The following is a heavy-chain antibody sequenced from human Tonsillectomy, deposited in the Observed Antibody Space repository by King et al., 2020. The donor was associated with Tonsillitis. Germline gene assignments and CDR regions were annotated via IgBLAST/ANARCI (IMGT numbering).Heavy chain of an antibody. V-gene: IGHV3-9*01. J-gene: IGHJ4*02. CDR2: INWSGGSI. D-gene: IGHD3-16*01. Sequence: VQLVESGGGLVHPGGSLRLSCAASGFMFDDCAMHWVRQAPGKGLEGVSGINWSGGSIGYTDSVKGRFTISRDNAKNSLYLQMNSLRAEDTALYYCAKGIVGMITPFDYWGQGTLVTVSS. CDR1: GFMFDDCA. CDR3: AKGIVGMITPFDY.